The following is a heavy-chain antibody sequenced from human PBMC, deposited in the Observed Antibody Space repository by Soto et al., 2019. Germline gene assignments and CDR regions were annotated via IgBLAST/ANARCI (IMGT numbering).Heavy chain of an antibody. CDR3: ARSPWTYSSSDYYYYYYGMDV. D-gene: IGHD6-6*01. J-gene: IGHJ6*02. CDR1: GYTFTGYY. Sequence: ASVKVSCKASGYTFTGYYMHWVRQAPGQGLEWMGWIDPNSGGTNYAQKFQGWVTMTRDTSISTAYMELSRLRSDDTAVYYCARSPWTYSSSDYYYYYYGMDVWGQGTTVTVS. CDR2: IDPNSGGT. V-gene: IGHV1-2*04.